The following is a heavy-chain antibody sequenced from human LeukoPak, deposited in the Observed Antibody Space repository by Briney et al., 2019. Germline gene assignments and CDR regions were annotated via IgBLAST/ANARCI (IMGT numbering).Heavy chain of an antibody. CDR1: GGSFSGYY. CDR3: ARGYQQFDP. V-gene: IGHV4-34*01. Sequence: SETLSLTCAVYGGSFSGYYWSWIRQPPGKGLEWIGEINHSGSTNYNPSLKSRVTISVDTSKNQFSLKLGSVTAADTAVYYCARGYQQFDPWGQGTLVTVSS. CDR2: INHSGST. J-gene: IGHJ5*02.